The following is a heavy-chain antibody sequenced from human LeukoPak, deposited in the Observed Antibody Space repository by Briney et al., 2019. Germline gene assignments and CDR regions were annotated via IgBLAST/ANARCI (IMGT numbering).Heavy chain of an antibody. CDR1: GFTFSSYA. CDR2: ISGSGGST. V-gene: IGHV3-23*01. Sequence: GGSLRLSCAASGFTFSSYAMSWVRQAPGKGLGWVSAISGSGGSTYYADSVKGRFTISRDNSKNTLYLQMNSLRAEDTAVYYCAKGRIQLWSHFDYWGQGTLVTVSS. J-gene: IGHJ4*02. D-gene: IGHD5-18*01. CDR3: AKGRIQLWSHFDY.